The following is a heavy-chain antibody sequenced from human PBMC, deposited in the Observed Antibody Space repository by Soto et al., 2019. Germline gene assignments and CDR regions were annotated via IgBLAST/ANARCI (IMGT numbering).Heavy chain of an antibody. CDR3: ARDTGNSFDY. J-gene: IGHJ4*02. Sequence: HVQLVQSGGELKKPGASVKVSCNTSGYTFNTYFITWVRQAPGQGLEWMGWISPHNGNTNYAEKFQGRVTMTADTITKTAYMELRNLRMDGTAVYYCARDTGNSFDYWGQGTPVPVSS. CDR2: ISPHNGNT. CDR1: GYTFNTYF. V-gene: IGHV1-18*01.